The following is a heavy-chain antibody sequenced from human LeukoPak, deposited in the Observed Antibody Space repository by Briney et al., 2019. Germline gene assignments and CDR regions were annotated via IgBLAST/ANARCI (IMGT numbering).Heavy chain of an antibody. D-gene: IGHD3-10*01. CDR2: INPNSGGT. CDR1: GYTFTGYY. CDR3: ARDLGYYYGSGSYYTSYWYFDL. V-gene: IGHV1-2*02. Sequence: ASVKVSCKASGYTFTGYYIHWVRQAPGQGLEWMGWINPNSGGTNYAQKFQGRVTMTRDTSISTAYIELSRLRSDDTAVYYCARDLGYYYGSGSYYTSYWYFDLWGRGTLVTVSS. J-gene: IGHJ2*01.